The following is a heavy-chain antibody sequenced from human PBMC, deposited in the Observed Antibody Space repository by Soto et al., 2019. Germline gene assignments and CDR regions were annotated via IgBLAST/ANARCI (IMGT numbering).Heavy chain of an antibody. J-gene: IGHJ3*02. Sequence: AGGSLRLSCAASGFTVSSNYMSWVRQAPGKGLEWVSVIYSGGSTYYADSVKGRFTISRDNSKNTLYLQMNSLRAEDTAVYYCARGGDYGHFGGHDAFDICGQGPMVTVSS. CDR1: GFTVSSNY. CDR3: ARGGDYGHFGGHDAFDI. V-gene: IGHV3-53*01. CDR2: IYSGGST. D-gene: IGHD4-17*01.